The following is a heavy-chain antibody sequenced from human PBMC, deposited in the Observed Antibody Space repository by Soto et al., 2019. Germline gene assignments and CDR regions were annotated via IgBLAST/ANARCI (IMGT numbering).Heavy chain of an antibody. D-gene: IGHD3-10*01. J-gene: IGHJ6*02. CDR1: GDSVSINSAA. CDR2: TYYRSKWYN. CDR3: ATARGSYYGSASFYYYGMDV. Sequence: SQTLSLTCAISGDSVSINSAAWNLIRQSPSRGLEWLGRTYYRSKWYNDYAVSVKSRITINPDTSKNQFSLQLNSVPPEDTAVYSCATARGSYYGSASFYYYGMDVWGQGTTVTVSS. V-gene: IGHV6-1*01.